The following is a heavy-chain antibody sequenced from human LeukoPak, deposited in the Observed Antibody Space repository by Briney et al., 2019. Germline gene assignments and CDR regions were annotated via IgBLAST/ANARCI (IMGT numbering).Heavy chain of an antibody. V-gene: IGHV1-69*13. CDR3: ARAEVEMATITPNFDY. CDR2: IIPIFGTA. Sequence: ASVKVSCKASGGTFSIYAISWVRQAPGQGLEWMGGIIPIFGTANYAQKFQGRVTITADESTSTAYMELSSLRSEDTAVYYCARAEVEMATITPNFDYWGQGTLVTVSS. J-gene: IGHJ4*02. D-gene: IGHD5-24*01. CDR1: GGTFSIYA.